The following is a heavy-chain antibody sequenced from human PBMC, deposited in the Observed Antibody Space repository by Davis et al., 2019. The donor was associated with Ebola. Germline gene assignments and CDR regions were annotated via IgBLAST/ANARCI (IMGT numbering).Heavy chain of an antibody. CDR1: GITFSRYS. Sequence: GESLKISCAASGITFSRYSMNWVLQAPGKGLAWVAFISSGSFTIHYADSVKGRFTISRDNAKNSLFLQMNSLRDEDTAVYYCARWSILGQWGQGTLVTVSS. D-gene: IGHD3-3*01. V-gene: IGHV3-48*02. CDR3: ARWSILGQ. J-gene: IGHJ4*02. CDR2: ISSGSFTI.